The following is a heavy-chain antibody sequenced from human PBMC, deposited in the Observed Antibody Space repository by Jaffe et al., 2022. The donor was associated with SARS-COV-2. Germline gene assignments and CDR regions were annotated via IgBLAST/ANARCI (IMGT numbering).Heavy chain of an antibody. CDR3: ARDTYVHLYYYGSGPHDDYGMDV. CDR1: GGSISSYY. D-gene: IGHD3-10*01. Sequence: QVQLQESGPGLVKPSETLSLTCTVSGGSISSYYWSWIRQPAGKGLEWIGRIYTSGSTNYNPSLKSRVTMSVDTSKNQFSLKLSSVTAADTAVYYCARDTYVHLYYYGSGPHDDYGMDVWGQGTTVTVSS. J-gene: IGHJ6*02. CDR2: IYTSGST. V-gene: IGHV4-4*07.